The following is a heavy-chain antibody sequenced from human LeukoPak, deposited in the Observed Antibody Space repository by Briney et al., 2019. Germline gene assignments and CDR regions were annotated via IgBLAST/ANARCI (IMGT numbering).Heavy chain of an antibody. J-gene: IGHJ5*02. V-gene: IGHV5-51*01. Sequence: GESLKISCKGSGYSFTSYWIGWVRQMPGKGLEWMGIIYPGDSDTRYSPSFQGQVTISADKSISTAYLQWSSLKASDTAMYYCARGPPGRGYSPSWFDPWGQGTLVTVPS. D-gene: IGHD5-18*01. CDR2: IYPGDSDT. CDR3: ARGPPGRGYSPSWFDP. CDR1: GYSFTSYW.